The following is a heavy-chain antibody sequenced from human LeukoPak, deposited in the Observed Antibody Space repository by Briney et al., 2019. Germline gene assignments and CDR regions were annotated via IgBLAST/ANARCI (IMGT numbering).Heavy chain of an antibody. CDR1: GYTFTSNY. D-gene: IGHD5-12*01. V-gene: IGHV1-46*01. CDR3: ARSYGYGNFDY. CDR2: ISPSGGST. J-gene: IGHJ4*02. Sequence: ASVKVSCKAFGYTFTSNYMHWVRQAPGQGPEWMGVISPSGGSTTYAQKFQGRVTMTRDTSTSTVYMELSSLRSEDTAVYYCARSYGYGNFDYWGQGTLVTVSS.